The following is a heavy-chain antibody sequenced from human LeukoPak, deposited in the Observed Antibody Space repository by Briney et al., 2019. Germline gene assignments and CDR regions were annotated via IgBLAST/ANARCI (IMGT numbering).Heavy chain of an antibody. V-gene: IGHV3-74*01. CDR2: INPYGRTT. D-gene: IGHD6-19*01. CDR1: GFSFSRYW. CDR3: ARPAVLGADDGFDI. Sequence: GGSPRLSCAASGFSFSRYWMHWVRQAPGKGLGWGSRINPYGRTTTYADSVEGRFTISRDNAKNTLYVQMNGLTGEDTAVYFGARPAVLGADDGFDIWGEGTMVSVSS. J-gene: IGHJ3*02.